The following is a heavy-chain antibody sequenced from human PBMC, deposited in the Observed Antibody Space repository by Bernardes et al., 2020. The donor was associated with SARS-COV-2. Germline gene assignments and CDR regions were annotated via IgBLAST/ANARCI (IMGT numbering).Heavy chain of an antibody. CDR2: ITGNGDIT. D-gene: IGHD3-3*01. CDR3: AKGSFGVELLHALDI. V-gene: IGHV3-23*01. J-gene: IGHJ3*02. CDR1: GISFSNYA. Sequence: GGSLRLSCVASGISFSNYAMSWVRQAPGRGLEWVSVITGNGDITYYADSVKGRFTISRDNSKNTLYLQMNSLRAEDTAIYYCAKGSFGVELLHALDIWGQGTMVTVSS.